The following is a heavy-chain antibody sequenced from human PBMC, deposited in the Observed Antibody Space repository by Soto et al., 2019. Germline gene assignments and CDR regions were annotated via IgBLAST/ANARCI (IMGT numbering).Heavy chain of an antibody. D-gene: IGHD3-10*01. V-gene: IGHV3-23*01. J-gene: IGHJ6*02. CDR1: GFTFSSYA. CDR2: ISGSGGST. Sequence: GGSLRLSCAASGFTFSSYAMSWVRQAPGKRLKKVSAISGSGGSTYYADSVKGRFTISRDNSKNTLYLQMNSLRAEDTAVYYCAKDHEWSGETYYYGMDVWGQGTTVTAP. CDR3: AKDHEWSGETYYYGMDV.